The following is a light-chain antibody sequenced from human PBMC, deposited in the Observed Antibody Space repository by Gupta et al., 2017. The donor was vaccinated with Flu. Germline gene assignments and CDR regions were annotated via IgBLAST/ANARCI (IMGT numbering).Light chain of an antibody. V-gene: IGLV3-9*01. J-gene: IGLJ2*01. Sequence: SSELTQPLSVSVALGQTATITCEGSNFGSQNVNWYQQRPGQDPVLVIYRDDNRPSGIPERVSGSASGTTATLTISGGQDGDEDDYVCQVGASGKVVFGGGTRLTVL. CDR1: NFGSQN. CDR3: QVGASGKVV. CDR2: RDD.